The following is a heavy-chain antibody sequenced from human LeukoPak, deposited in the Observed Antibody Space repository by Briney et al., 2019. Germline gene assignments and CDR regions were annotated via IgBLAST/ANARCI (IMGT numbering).Heavy chain of an antibody. CDR3: AXXYSXGYRGAFDI. Sequence: TLXXXCTVSGGSISSYYWSWIRQFPGKGLEWIGYIYYSGSTNYNPSLKSRVTISVDTSKNQLSLKLSSVTAADTAVYYCAXXYSXGYRGAFDIWGQGTMVTVSS. CDR2: IYYSGST. D-gene: IGHD6-19*01. J-gene: IGHJ3*02. CDR1: GGSISSYY. V-gene: IGHV4-59*01.